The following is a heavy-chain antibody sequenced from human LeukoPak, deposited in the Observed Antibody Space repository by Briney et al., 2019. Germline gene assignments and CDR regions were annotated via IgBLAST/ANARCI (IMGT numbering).Heavy chain of an antibody. CDR1: GFTFSTYV. V-gene: IGHV3-23*01. CDR3: AKGGSGTSYDRFDC. CDR2: ISTTGDET. D-gene: IGHD1-26*01. Sequence: RRSRRHSCASSGFTFSTYVVGWDRQAPGKGLECVSVISTTGDETFYADSVKGRFTISRDNSKNTLSLQMNSLRVEDTAIYYCAKGGSGTSYDRFDCWGQGTLVTVSS. J-gene: IGHJ4*02.